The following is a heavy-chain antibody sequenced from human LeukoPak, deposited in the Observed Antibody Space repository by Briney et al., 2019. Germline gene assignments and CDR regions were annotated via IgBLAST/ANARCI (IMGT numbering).Heavy chain of an antibody. J-gene: IGHJ6*03. CDR1: VFTLSNAW. Sequence: VGSLRLSRAASVFTLSNAWMSWVRQSPGKGLEGVGRMKSKTDGGTTDYAAPVKGRFTISRDDSKHTLYLQMNSLKTEDTAVYYRTTDATQYGSGSYYNVGGVYYYYYYMDVWGKGTTVTVSS. D-gene: IGHD3-10*01. CDR2: MKSKTDGGTT. CDR3: TTDATQYGSGSYYNVGGVYYYYYYMDV. V-gene: IGHV3-15*01.